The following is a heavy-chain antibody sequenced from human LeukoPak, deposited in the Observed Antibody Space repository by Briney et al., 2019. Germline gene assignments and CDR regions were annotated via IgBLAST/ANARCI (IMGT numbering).Heavy chain of an antibody. CDR2: IIPIFGTA. CDR3: ARRVGVLHQWGYYYYGMDV. D-gene: IGHD2-15*01. Sequence: SVKVSCKASGYPFSAHFLNWVRQAPGQGLEWMGGIIPIFGTANYAQKFQGRVTITADESTSTAYMELSSLRSEDTAVYYCARRVGVLHQWGYYYYGMDVWGQGTTVTVSS. V-gene: IGHV1-69*13. J-gene: IGHJ6*02. CDR1: GYPFSAHF.